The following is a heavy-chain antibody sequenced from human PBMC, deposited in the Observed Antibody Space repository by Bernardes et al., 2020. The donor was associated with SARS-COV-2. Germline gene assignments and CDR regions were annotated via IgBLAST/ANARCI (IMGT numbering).Heavy chain of an antibody. CDR1: GYSLTSYA. V-gene: IGHV1-3*04. Sequence: ASVKVSCKASGYSLTSYAIHWVRQAPGHRLEWMGWIITGNGYTRYSDQFQDRVTITRDTSASTVYMELSSLSSEDTAVYYCARDVFQDSSTYSGYYDLWGQGTLVTVSS. J-gene: IGHJ4*02. CDR3: ARDVFQDSSTYSGYYDL. CDR2: IITGNGYT. D-gene: IGHD3-22*01.